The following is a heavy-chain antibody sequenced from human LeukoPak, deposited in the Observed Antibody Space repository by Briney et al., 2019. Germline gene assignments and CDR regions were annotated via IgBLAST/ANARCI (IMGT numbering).Heavy chain of an antibody. V-gene: IGHV1-2*04. CDR1: GYTFTGYY. CDR3: ARGQEMGSGWYLGY. CDR2: INPNSSGT. Sequence: ASVKVSCKASGYTFTGYYMHWVRQAPGQGLEWMGWINPNSSGTNYAQKFQGWVTMTRDTSISTAYMELSRLRSDDTAVYYCARGQEMGSGWYLGYWGQGTLVTVSS. D-gene: IGHD6-19*01. J-gene: IGHJ4*02.